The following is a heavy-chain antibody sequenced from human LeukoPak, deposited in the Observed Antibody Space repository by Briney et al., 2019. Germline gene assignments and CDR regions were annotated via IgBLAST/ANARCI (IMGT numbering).Heavy chain of an antibody. V-gene: IGHV4-34*01. D-gene: IGHD3-16*01. CDR2: INHSGST. CDR3: ATYPTFPFDY. CDR1: GGSFSGYY. J-gene: IGHJ4*02. Sequence: SETLSLTCAVYGGSFSGYYWSWIRQPPGKGLEWIGEINHSGSTNYNPSLKSRVTISVDTSKNQFSLKLSSVTAADTAVYYCATYPTFPFDYWGQGTLVTVSS.